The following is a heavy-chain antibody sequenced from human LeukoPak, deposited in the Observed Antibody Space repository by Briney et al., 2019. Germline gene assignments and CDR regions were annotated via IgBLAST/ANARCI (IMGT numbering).Heavy chain of an antibody. D-gene: IGHD2/OR15-2a*01. J-gene: IGHJ4*02. Sequence: SSETLSLTCTVSGDSISNGYYYWTWIRQFPDMGLQWIGYIYVSGSIYYNPSLKSRVTISVDTSENQFSLSLSSVTAADTAVYYCARDRGRLSGSFDSWGRGALVTVSS. CDR3: ARDRGRLSGSFDS. CDR2: IYVSGSI. CDR1: GDSISNGYYY. V-gene: IGHV4-31*03.